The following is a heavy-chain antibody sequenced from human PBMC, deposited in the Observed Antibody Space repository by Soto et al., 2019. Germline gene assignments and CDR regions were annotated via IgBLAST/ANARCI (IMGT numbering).Heavy chain of an antibody. Sequence: PGGSLRLSCSASGFTFSSYAMHWVRQAPGKGLEYVSAISSNGGSTYYADSVKGRFTISRDNSKNTVYLQMSSLRAEDTAVYYCVSQPPSSSPYYGMDVWGQGTTVTVSS. J-gene: IGHJ6*02. CDR2: ISSNGGST. V-gene: IGHV3-64D*06. CDR3: VSQPPSSSPYYGMDV. D-gene: IGHD6-6*01. CDR1: GFTFSSYA.